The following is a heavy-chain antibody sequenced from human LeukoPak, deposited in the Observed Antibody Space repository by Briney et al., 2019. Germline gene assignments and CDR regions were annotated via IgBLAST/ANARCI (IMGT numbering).Heavy chain of an antibody. CDR2: MHYSGTT. D-gene: IGHD1-26*01. CDR3: ARNDRGRPADY. CDR1: GGSISNSPYY. J-gene: IGHJ4*02. V-gene: IGHV4-39*01. Sequence: SETLSLTCNVSGGSISNSPYYWGWIRQPPVKGLEWIGSMHYSGTTYHNPSLRSRVTISVDTSKNQFSLRLISVTAADTAVYYCARNDRGRPADYWGQGTLVTVSS.